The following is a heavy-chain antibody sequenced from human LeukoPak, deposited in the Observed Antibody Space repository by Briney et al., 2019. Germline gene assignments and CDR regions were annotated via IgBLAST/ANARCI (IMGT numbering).Heavy chain of an antibody. CDR2: IYYSGST. CDR3: ARGTPAAAGFDP. V-gene: IGHV4-59*11. J-gene: IGHJ5*02. Sequence: SETLSLTCTVSGGSISSHYWSWIRQPPGKGLEWIGYIYYSGSTNYNPSLKSRVTISVDTSKNQFSLKLSSVTAADTAVYYCARGTPAAAGFDPWGQGTLVTDSS. D-gene: IGHD6-13*01. CDR1: GGSISSHY.